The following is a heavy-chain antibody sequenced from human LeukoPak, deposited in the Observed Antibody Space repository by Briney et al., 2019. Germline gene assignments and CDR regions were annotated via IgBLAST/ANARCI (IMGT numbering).Heavy chain of an antibody. Sequence: ASVKVSCKASGYTFTSYGMSWVRQAPGQGLEWMGWISAYNGNTNDAQKLQGRVTMTTDTHTSTAYMELRSLRSDDTAVYSCARGEVLGYDLTAFDIWGQGTMVTVSS. CDR2: ISAYNGNT. CDR3: ARGEVLGYDLTAFDI. V-gene: IGHV1-18*01. CDR1: GYTFTSYG. J-gene: IGHJ3*02. D-gene: IGHD3-16*01.